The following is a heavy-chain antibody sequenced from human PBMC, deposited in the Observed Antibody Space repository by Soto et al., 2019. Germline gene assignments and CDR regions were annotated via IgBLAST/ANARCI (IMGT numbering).Heavy chain of an antibody. V-gene: IGHV4-30-2*01. J-gene: IGHJ3*02. CDR2: IYHSGST. CDR1: GGSISSGGYF. CDR3: ARFSSVAFDI. Sequence: SETLSLTCAVSGGSISSGGYFWSWIRQPPGKGLEWIGYIYHSGSTYYNPSLKSRVTISVDRSKNQFSLKLSSVTAADTAVYYCARFSSVAFDIWGQGTMVTVSS.